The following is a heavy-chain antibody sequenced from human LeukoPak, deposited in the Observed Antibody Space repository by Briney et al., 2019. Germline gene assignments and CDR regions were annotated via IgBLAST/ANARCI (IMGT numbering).Heavy chain of an antibody. J-gene: IGHJ4*02. Sequence: ASVKVSCKVSGYTLTELSMHWVRQAPGKGLEWMGGFDPEDGETIYAQKFQGRVTMTEDTSTDTAYMELSSLRSEDAAVYYRATLKNYGIAVADYYFDYWGQGTLVTVSS. CDR1: GYTLTELS. CDR3: ATLKNYGIAVADYYFDY. V-gene: IGHV1-24*01. CDR2: FDPEDGET. D-gene: IGHD6-19*01.